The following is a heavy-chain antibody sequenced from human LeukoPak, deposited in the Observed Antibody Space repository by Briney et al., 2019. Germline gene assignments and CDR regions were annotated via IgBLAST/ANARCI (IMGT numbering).Heavy chain of an antibody. Sequence: SETLSLTCAVYGGSFSGYYWSWIRQPPGKGLEWIGEINHSGSTNYNPSLKSRVTISVDTSKNQFSLKLSSVTAADTAVYYCAGAEYGDSSQRNSWGQGTLVTVSS. J-gene: IGHJ4*02. D-gene: IGHD4-17*01. CDR2: INHSGST. CDR1: GGSFSGYY. V-gene: IGHV4-34*01. CDR3: AGAEYGDSSQRNS.